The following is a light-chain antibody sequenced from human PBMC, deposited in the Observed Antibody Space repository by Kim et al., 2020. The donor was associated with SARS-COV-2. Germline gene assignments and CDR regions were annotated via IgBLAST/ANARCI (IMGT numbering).Light chain of an antibody. Sequence: GQLITVSCTGTSLDVGGFNFVSWYQQHPGKAPKLIIYAVTKRPSGVSNRFSGSKSGNTASLTISGLQAEDEADYYCSSYTSSSTWVFGGVTKLTVL. CDR3: SSYTSSSTWV. CDR2: AVT. J-gene: IGLJ3*02. CDR1: SLDVGGFNF. V-gene: IGLV2-14*03.